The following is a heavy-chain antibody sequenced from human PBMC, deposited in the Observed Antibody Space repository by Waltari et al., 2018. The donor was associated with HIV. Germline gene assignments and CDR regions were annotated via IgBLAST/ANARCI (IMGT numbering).Heavy chain of an antibody. V-gene: IGHV3-9*01. CDR3: VKVGMAAVTSYAIDI. CDR1: GFHFAVFD. J-gene: IGHJ3*02. CDR2: ISWNSDTI. D-gene: IGHD4-17*01. Sequence: EVQLVESGGDLVQPGGSLRLSCGAPGFHFAVFDMHWFRQPPGKGLEWVSGISWNSDTIGYADSVKGRFTISRDNAKNSLSLEMNSLRAEDTALYYCVKVGMAAVTSYAIDIWGQGTMVTVSS.